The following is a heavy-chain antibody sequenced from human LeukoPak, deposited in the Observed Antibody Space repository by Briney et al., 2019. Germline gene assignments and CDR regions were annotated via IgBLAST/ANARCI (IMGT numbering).Heavy chain of an antibody. CDR2: INPNSGGT. V-gene: IGHV1-2*04. D-gene: IGHD2-15*01. Sequence: ASVKVSCKASGYTFTGYYMHWVRQAPGQGLEWMGWINPNSGGTNYAQKFQGWVTMTRDSSISTAHMELSRLRSDDTAVYYCARGREIEVVVTAPASMDVWGQGTTVTVSS. CDR1: GYTFTGYY. J-gene: IGHJ6*02. CDR3: ARGREIEVVVTAPASMDV.